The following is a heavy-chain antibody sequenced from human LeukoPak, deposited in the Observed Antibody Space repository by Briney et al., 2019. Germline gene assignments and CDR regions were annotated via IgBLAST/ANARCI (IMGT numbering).Heavy chain of an antibody. CDR1: GFTFSSYS. Sequence: GGSLRLSCAASGFTFSSYSMNWVRHAPGKGLEWVSSISSSSYIYYADSVKGRFTISRDNAKNSLYLQMNSLRAEDTAVYYCARDASASWDYFDYWGQGTLVTVSS. CDR2: ISSSSYI. CDR3: ARDASASWDYFDY. J-gene: IGHJ4*02. V-gene: IGHV3-21*01. D-gene: IGHD6-25*01.